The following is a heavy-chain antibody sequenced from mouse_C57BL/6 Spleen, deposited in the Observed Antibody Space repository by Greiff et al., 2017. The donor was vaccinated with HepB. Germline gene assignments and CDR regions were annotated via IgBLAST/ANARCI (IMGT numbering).Heavy chain of an antibody. CDR3: ARSQTARATGFAY. V-gene: IGHV1-18*01. Sequence: EVQVVESGPELVKPGASVKIPCKASGYTFTDYNMDWVKQSHGKSLEWIGDINPNNGGINYNQKFKGKGTLTVDKSSSTAYMELSSLTSEDTAVYYCARSQTARATGFAYWGQGTLVTVSA. D-gene: IGHD3-2*01. CDR2: INPNNGGI. J-gene: IGHJ3*01. CDR1: GYTFTDYN.